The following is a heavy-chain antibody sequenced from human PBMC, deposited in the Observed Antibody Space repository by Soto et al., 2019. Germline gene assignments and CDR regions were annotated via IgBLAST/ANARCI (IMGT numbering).Heavy chain of an antibody. Sequence: GGSLRLSCAASGFTFSSYAMHWVRQAPGKGLEWVAVISYDGSNKYYADSVKGRFTISRDNSKNTLYLQMNSLRAEDTAVYYCARGTVVAVAEGNYFDYWGQGTLVTVSS. J-gene: IGHJ4*02. CDR2: ISYDGSNK. CDR1: GFTFSSYA. D-gene: IGHD6-19*01. V-gene: IGHV3-30-3*01. CDR3: ARGTVVAVAEGNYFDY.